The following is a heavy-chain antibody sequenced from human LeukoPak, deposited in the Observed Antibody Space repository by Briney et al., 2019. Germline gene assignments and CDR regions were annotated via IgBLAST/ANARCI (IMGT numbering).Heavy chain of an antibody. CDR3: ASMTTVTLSLYYYYGMDV. V-gene: IGHV1-69*13. D-gene: IGHD4-11*01. CDR2: IIPIFGTA. J-gene: IGHJ6*02. CDR1: GYTFTSYG. Sequence: SVKVSCKASGYTFTSYGISWVRQAPGQGLEWMGGIIPIFGTANYAQKFQGRVTITADESTSTAYMELSSLRSEDTAVYYCASMTTVTLSLYYYYGMDVWGQGTTVTVSS.